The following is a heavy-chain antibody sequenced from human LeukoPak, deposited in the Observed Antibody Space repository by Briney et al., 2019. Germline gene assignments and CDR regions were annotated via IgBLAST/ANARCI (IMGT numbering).Heavy chain of an antibody. V-gene: IGHV4-30-2*02. J-gene: IGHJ3*02. Sequence: SQTLSLTCTVSGGSISSGGYYWSWIRQPPGKGLEWIGYIYHSGSTNYNPSLKSRVTISVDTSKNQFSLKLSSVTAADTAVYYCATYSSGWTDAFDIWGQGTMVTVSS. CDR3: ATYSSGWTDAFDI. D-gene: IGHD6-19*01. CDR2: IYHSGST. CDR1: GGSISSGGYY.